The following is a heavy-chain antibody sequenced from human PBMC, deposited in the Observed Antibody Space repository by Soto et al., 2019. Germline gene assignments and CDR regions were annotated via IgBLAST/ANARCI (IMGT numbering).Heavy chain of an antibody. CDR2: IIPNYGNT. CDR3: ARDRHGDYLGY. D-gene: IGHD4-17*01. J-gene: IGHJ4*02. CDR1: GGTFSSSA. Sequence: ASVKVSCKASGGTFSSSAISWVRQAPGQGLEWMGWIIPNYGNTNYAQKLQGRVTMTADTSTSTAYMELRSLRSDDTAVYYCARDRHGDYLGYWGQGTLVTVSS. V-gene: IGHV1-18*01.